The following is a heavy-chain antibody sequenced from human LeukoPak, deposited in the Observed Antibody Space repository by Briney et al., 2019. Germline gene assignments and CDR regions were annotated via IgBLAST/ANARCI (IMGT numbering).Heavy chain of an antibody. CDR2: ISYDGSNK. CDR3: ARDPPRIAVAGGPFDY. J-gene: IGHJ4*02. Sequence: QPGGSLRLSCAASGFTFSSYAMHWVRQAPGKGLGWVAVISYDGSNKYYADSVKGRFTISRDNSKNTLYLQMNSLRAEDTAVYYCARDPPRIAVAGGPFDYWGQGTLVTVSS. CDR1: GFTFSSYA. V-gene: IGHV3-30-3*01. D-gene: IGHD6-19*01.